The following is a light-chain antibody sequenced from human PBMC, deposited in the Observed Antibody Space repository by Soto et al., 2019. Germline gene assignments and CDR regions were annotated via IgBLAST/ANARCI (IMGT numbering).Light chain of an antibody. J-gene: IGLJ1*01. CDR2: DVS. CDR3: SSYTSSSTLNV. CDR1: SSGVGGYNY. V-gene: IGLV2-14*01. Sequence: QSVLTQPASVSGSPGQSITISCTGTSSGVGGYNYVSWYQQHPGKAPKLMIYDVSNRPSGVSNRFSGSKSGNTASLTISGLQAEDEANYYCSSYTSSSTLNVFGTGTKVNDL.